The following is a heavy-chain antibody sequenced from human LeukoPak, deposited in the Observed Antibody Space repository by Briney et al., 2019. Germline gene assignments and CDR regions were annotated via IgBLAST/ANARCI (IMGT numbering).Heavy chain of an antibody. CDR3: AKAPATGEGYYFYYMDV. CDR2: VNGRGATT. CDR1: GFTFSEYA. D-gene: IGHD7-27*01. V-gene: IGHV3-23*01. J-gene: IGHJ6*03. Sequence: GESLSLSCAASGFASGFTFSEYAVRWVRQAPGKGPEWVASVNGRGATTYYADSVRGRFTISRDNSKNTVYLQMISLGADDTAVYFCAKAPATGEGYYFYYMDVWGKGTTVTVPS.